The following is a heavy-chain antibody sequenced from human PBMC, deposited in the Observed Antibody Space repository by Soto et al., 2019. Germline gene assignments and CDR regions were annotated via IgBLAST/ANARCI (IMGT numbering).Heavy chain of an antibody. CDR1: GYSFSNFW. CDR3: VRQRSSGSYRHRALDY. D-gene: IGHD3-10*01. Sequence: EEQLVQSGSEVKAPGESLKISCQGSGYSFSNFWVAWVRQTPGKGLEWMGIIYPEDSDTKYSPSFQGQVTFSVDKSTNTAFLLWSSLKASDTATYFCVRQRSSGSYRHRALDYWGKGTPVIVSS. CDR2: IYPEDSDT. J-gene: IGHJ4*02. V-gene: IGHV5-51*01.